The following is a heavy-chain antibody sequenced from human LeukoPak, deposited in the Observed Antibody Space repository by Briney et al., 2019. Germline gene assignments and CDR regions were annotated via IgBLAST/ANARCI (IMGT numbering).Heavy chain of an antibody. CDR2: VNREGSDK. CDR3: ARDGVPGGRDV. D-gene: IGHD3-16*01. CDR1: GFAFSSHW. V-gene: IGHV3-7*01. Sequence: PGGSLRLYCAASGFAFSSHWLNWVRQAPGQGLEGVANVNREGSDKNYVDSVKGRFTISRDNAKNSLYLQMNSLRVEDTAVYYCARDGVPGGRDVWGQGTTVTVS. J-gene: IGHJ6*02.